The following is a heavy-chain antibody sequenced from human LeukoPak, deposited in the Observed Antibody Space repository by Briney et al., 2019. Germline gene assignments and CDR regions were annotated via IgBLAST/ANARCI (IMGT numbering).Heavy chain of an antibody. J-gene: IGHJ4*02. D-gene: IGHD3-10*01. Sequence: GESLKISCKGSGYSFTNYWIGWVRQMPGKGLEWMGIIYPGDSTTTYSPSFQGQITISADKSISTAYLQWSSLKASDTAIYFCALHPAQGSGSLDFWGQGTLVTVSS. V-gene: IGHV5-51*01. CDR1: GYSFTNYW. CDR3: ALHPAQGSGSLDF. CDR2: IYPGDSTT.